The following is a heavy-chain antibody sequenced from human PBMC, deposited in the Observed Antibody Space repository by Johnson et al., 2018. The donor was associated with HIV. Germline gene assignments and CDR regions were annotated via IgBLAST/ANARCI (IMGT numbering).Heavy chain of an antibody. J-gene: IGHJ3*02. CDR3: ARGGGCGGDCYSGYDAFDI. CDR1: GFTFSSYW. V-gene: IGHV3-7*02. CDR2: IKQDGSEK. Sequence: VQLVESGGGVVQPGRSLRLSCAASGFTFSSYWMSWVRQAPGKGLEWVANIKQDGSEKYYVDSVRGRFTISRDNAKNSLYLQMNSLRAEDTAVYYCARGGGCGGDCYSGYDAFDIWCQGTKVTVSS. D-gene: IGHD2-21*01.